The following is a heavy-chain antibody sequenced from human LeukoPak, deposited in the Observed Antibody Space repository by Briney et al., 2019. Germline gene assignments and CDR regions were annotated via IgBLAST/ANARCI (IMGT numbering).Heavy chain of an antibody. Sequence: PSETLSLTCAVYGGSFSGYCWNWIRQPPGKGLEWIEEINHSGSTNHNPSLKSRVTISVDTSKNQFSLKLSSVTAADTAVYYCAGGLQVVWYHYYYMDVWGKGTTVTVSS. CDR2: INHSGST. D-gene: IGHD2-8*02. CDR1: GGSFSGYC. V-gene: IGHV4-34*01. CDR3: AGGLQVVWYHYYYMDV. J-gene: IGHJ6*03.